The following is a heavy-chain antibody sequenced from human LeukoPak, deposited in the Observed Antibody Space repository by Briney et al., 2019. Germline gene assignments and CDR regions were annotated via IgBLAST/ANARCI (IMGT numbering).Heavy chain of an antibody. Sequence: PGGSLRLPCAASGFTFSNYAMSWVRQAPGKGLEWVSGFSGSGGSTYYADSVKGRFTISRDNSKNTLYLQMNSLRAEDTAVYYCAKVLSGWYRGNDYWGQGTLVTVSS. V-gene: IGHV3-23*01. CDR3: AKVLSGWYRGNDY. D-gene: IGHD6-19*01. J-gene: IGHJ4*02. CDR2: FSGSGGST. CDR1: GFTFSNYA.